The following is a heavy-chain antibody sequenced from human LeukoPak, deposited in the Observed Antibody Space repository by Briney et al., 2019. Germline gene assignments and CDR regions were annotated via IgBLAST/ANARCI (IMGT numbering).Heavy chain of an antibody. V-gene: IGHV3-74*01. J-gene: IGHJ1*01. Sequence: PGGSLRLSCAASGFTFSDSWMDWVRQAPGKGLVWVSRIKSDGSTNYADSVKGRFTISRDNANNTLSLQMNSLRPEDTGVYYCARAPSEIGGYYPEYFRHWGQGTLVTVSS. CDR3: ARAPSEIGGYYPEYFRH. CDR2: IKSDGST. D-gene: IGHD3-22*01. CDR1: GFTFSDSW.